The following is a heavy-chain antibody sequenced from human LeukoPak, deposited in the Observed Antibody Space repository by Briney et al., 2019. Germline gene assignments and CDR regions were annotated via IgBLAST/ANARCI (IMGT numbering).Heavy chain of an antibody. D-gene: IGHD5-12*01. J-gene: IGHJ4*02. Sequence: GGSLRLSCAASGFTFSSYSMNWVRQAPGKGLEWVSSSSSSSSYIYYADSVKGRFTISRDNAKNSLYLQMNSLRAEDTAVYYCARVLHSGYDLNDRYFDYWGQGTLVTVSS. CDR2: SSSSSSYI. CDR3: ARVLHSGYDLNDRYFDY. CDR1: GFTFSSYS. V-gene: IGHV3-21*01.